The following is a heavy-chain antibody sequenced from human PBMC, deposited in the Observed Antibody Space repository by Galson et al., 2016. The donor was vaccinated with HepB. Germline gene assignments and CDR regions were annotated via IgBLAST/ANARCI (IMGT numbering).Heavy chain of an antibody. V-gene: IGHV3-21*05. D-gene: IGHD4-23*01. CDR3: ASDHGGNPGSDY. J-gene: IGHJ4*02. CDR2: ISANSDST. Sequence: SLRLSCAASGFYFSDYSMNWVRQAPGKGLEWLSYISANSDSTYYADSVKGRFTISRDNSKNMLYLQMHSLRTEDTALYYCASDHGGNPGSDYWGQGTLVTVSS. CDR1: GFYFSDYS.